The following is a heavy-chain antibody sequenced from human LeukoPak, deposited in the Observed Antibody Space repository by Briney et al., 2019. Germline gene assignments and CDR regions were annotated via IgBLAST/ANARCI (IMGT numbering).Heavy chain of an antibody. Sequence: GGSLRLSCAASGFTFSSYSMNWVRQAPGKGLEWVSSISSSSSYIYYADSVKGRFTISRDNAKNSLYLQMNSLRAEDTAVYYCAREVSSSWSIDAFDIWGQGTMVTVSS. CDR2: ISSSSSYI. CDR3: AREVSSSWSIDAFDI. CDR1: GFTFSSYS. V-gene: IGHV3-21*01. D-gene: IGHD6-13*01. J-gene: IGHJ3*02.